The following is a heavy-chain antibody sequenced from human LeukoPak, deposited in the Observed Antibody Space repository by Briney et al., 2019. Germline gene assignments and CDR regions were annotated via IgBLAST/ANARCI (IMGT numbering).Heavy chain of an antibody. D-gene: IGHD4-11*01. CDR3: ASGIEYRNYGNYIGGPYMDV. V-gene: IGHV3-23*01. J-gene: IGHJ6*03. CDR1: GFTFSSYA. Sequence: GGSLRLSCAASGFTFSSYAMSWVRQAPGKGLEWVSAISGSGGSTYYADSVKGRFTISRDNSKNTLYLQMNSLRAEDTAVYYCASGIEYRNYGNYIGGPYMDVWGKGTTVTVSS. CDR2: ISGSGGST.